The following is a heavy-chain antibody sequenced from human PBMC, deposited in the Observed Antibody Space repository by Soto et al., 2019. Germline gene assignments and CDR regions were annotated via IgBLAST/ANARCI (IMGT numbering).Heavy chain of an antibody. J-gene: IGHJ5*02. Sequence: SETLSLTCAVSGGSISSSNWWSWVRQPPGKGLEWIGEIYHSGSTNYNPPLKSRVTISVDKSKNQFSLKLSSVTAADTAVYYCARGRDSSSWFTNNWFDPWGQGTLVTVSS. D-gene: IGHD6-13*01. CDR2: IYHSGST. CDR1: GGSISSSNW. CDR3: ARGRDSSSWFTNNWFDP. V-gene: IGHV4-4*02.